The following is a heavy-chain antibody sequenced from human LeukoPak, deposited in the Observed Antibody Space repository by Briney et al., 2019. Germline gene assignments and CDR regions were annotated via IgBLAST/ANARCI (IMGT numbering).Heavy chain of an antibody. D-gene: IGHD5-12*01. CDR2: INHSGST. CDR1: GGSISSSNW. V-gene: IGHV4-4*02. J-gene: IGHJ4*02. CDR3: ARRNGQDIVATFRRRYYFDY. Sequence: SETLSLTCAVSGGSISSSNWWSWVRQPPGQGLEWIGEINHSGSTNYNPSLKSRVTISINTSKNQFSLKLSSVTAADTAVYYCARRNGQDIVATFRRRYYFDYWGQGTLVTVSS.